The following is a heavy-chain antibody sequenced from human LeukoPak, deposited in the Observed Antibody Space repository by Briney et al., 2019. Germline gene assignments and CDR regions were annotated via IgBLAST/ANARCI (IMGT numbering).Heavy chain of an antibody. Sequence: GGSLRLSCAASGFTFSSYWMHWVRQAPGKGLVWVSRINSDGSSTSYADSAKGRFTISRDNAKNTLYLQMNSLRAEDTAVYYCARDMPGRFAFDIWGQGTMVTVSS. V-gene: IGHV3-74*01. CDR3: ARDMPGRFAFDI. J-gene: IGHJ3*02. CDR1: GFTFSSYW. D-gene: IGHD2-15*01. CDR2: INSDGSST.